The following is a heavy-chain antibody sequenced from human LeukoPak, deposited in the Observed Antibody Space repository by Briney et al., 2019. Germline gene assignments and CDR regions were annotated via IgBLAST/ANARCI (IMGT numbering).Heavy chain of an antibody. CDR3: ARDLPSYGAFDI. CDR2: INSDGSST. D-gene: IGHD3-10*01. CDR1: GFTFSSYW. V-gene: IGHV3-74*01. Sequence: GGSLRLSCAASGFTFSSYWMHWVRQAPGKGLVWVSRINSDGSSTRYADSVKGRFTISRDNAKNTLYLQMNSLRAEDMAVYYCARDLPSYGAFDIWGQGTMVTVSS. J-gene: IGHJ3*02.